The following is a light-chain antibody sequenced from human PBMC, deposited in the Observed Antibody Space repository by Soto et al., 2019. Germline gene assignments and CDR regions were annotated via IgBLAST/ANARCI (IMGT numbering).Light chain of an antibody. J-gene: IGLJ2*01. V-gene: IGLV1-40*01. CDR1: SSNIGAGYD. CDR2: GNS. Sequence: QAVVTQPPSVSGAPGQRVTISCTGSSSNIGAGYDVHWYQQLPGTAPKLLIYGNSNRPSGVPDRFSGSKSGTSASLAITGLQAEDEADYYCQSYDSSLSGVGFGGGTQLTVL. CDR3: QSYDSSLSGVG.